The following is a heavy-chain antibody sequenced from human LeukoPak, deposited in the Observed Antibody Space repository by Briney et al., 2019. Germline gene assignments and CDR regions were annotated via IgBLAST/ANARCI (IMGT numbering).Heavy chain of an antibody. Sequence: AAAKVSNQATAYTFTSDKMHGVRQGRIKKIEWMGIINPSGGSTSYAQKFQGRVTMTRDMSTSTVYMELSSLRSEDTAVYYCARRGVVPAAPFDYWGQGTLVTVSS. D-gene: IGHD2-2*01. CDR2: INPSGGST. J-gene: IGHJ4*02. CDR3: ARRGVVPAAPFDY. CDR1: AYTFTSDK. V-gene: IGHV1-46*01.